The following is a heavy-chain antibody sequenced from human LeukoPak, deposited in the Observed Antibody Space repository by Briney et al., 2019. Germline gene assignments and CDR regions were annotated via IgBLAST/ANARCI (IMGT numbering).Heavy chain of an antibody. J-gene: IGHJ3*02. Sequence: GASVKVSCKASGGTFSSYAISWVRQAPGQGLEWMGGIIPIFGTANYAQKFQGRVTITTDESTSTAYMELSSLRSEDTAVYYCARALHSITIFGVGKPGDAFDIWGQGTMVTVSS. CDR2: IIPIFGTA. D-gene: IGHD3-3*01. CDR1: GGTFSSYA. V-gene: IGHV1-69*05. CDR3: ARALHSITIFGVGKPGDAFDI.